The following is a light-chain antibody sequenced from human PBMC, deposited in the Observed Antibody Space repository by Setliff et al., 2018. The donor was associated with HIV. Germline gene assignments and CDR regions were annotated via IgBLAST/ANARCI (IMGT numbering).Light chain of an antibody. CDR2: TNI. CDR1: SSNIGAGFD. V-gene: IGLV1-40*01. CDR3: QSYDSSLSAYV. J-gene: IGLJ1*01. Sequence: QRVSISCSGSSSNIGAGFDVHWYQQLPGTAPKLLIYTNIYRPSGVPDRFSASKSATSASLAISGLQAEDEADYYCQSYDSSLSAYVFGSGTKVTVL.